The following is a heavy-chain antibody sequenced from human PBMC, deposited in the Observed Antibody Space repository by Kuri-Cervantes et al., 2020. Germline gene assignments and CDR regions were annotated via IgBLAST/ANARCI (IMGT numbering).Heavy chain of an antibody. J-gene: IGHJ3*02. CDR3: ARVLAYHDAFDI. D-gene: IGHD3-16*01. CDR2: INWNGGST. Sequence: GESLKISFAASGFTFDDYGMSWVRQAPGKGLEWVSGINWNGGSTGYADSVKGRFTISRDNAKNSLYLQMNSLRAEDTGVYYCARVLAYHDAFDIWGQGTMVTVSS. V-gene: IGHV3-20*03. CDR1: GFTFDDYG.